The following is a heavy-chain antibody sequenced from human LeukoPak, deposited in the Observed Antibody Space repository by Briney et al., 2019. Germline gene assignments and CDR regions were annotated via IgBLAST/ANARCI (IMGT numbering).Heavy chain of an antibody. V-gene: IGHV4-34*01. CDR3: AGERPPPLGYCSSTSCSGGY. Sequence: SETLSLTCAVYGGPFSGYYWSWIRQPPGKGLEWIGEINHSGSTNYNPSLKSRVTISVDKSKNQFSLKLSSVTAADTAVYYCAGERPPPLGYCSSTSCSGGYWGQGTLVTVFS. D-gene: IGHD2-2*01. CDR2: INHSGST. J-gene: IGHJ4*02. CDR1: GGPFSGYY.